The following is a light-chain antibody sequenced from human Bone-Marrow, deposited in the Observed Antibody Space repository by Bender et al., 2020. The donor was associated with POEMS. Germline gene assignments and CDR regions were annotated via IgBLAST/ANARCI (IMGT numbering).Light chain of an antibody. V-gene: IGLV2-14*03. J-gene: IGLJ1*01. CDR2: DVS. Sequence: QSALTQPASVSGSPGQLITISCTGTSSDVGGYNYVSWYQQHPGKAPKLMIYDVSNRPSGVSNRFSGSKSGNTASLTISGLQAEDEAEYYCSSYTSTSTLYVFGSGTKVTVL. CDR3: SSYTSTSTLYV. CDR1: SSDVGGYNY.